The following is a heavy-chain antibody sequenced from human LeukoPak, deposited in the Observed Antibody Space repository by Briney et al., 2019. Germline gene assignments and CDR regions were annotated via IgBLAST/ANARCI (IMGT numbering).Heavy chain of an antibody. CDR3: ARHGRITMIVGHAFDI. D-gene: IGHD3-22*01. CDR2: IYHSGST. Sequence: SQTLSLTCAVSGGSISSGGYSWSWIRQPPGKGLEWIGYIYHSGSTYYNPSLKSRVTISVDTSKNQFSLKLSSVTAADTAVYYCARHGRITMIVGHAFDIWGQGTMVTVSS. V-gene: IGHV4-30-2*01. CDR1: GGSISSGGYS. J-gene: IGHJ3*02.